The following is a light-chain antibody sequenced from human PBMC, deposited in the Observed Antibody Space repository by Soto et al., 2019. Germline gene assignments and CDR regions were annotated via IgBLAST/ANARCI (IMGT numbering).Light chain of an antibody. Sequence: DIQMTQSPSTLSASVGDRVTITCRASQSISRWLAWYRQKPGRAPNLLIYGASTLQSGVPSRFSGSGSGTDFTLTISNLQPEDFATYYCQQLNAYPLTFGQGTRLEIK. CDR1: QSISRW. V-gene: IGKV1-5*01. J-gene: IGKJ5*01. CDR3: QQLNAYPLT. CDR2: GAS.